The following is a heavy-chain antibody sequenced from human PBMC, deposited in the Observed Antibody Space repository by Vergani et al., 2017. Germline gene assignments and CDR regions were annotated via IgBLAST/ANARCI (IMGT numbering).Heavy chain of an antibody. CDR1: GATFRSNT. J-gene: IGHJ6*02. D-gene: IGHD2-21*02. CDR2: IIPVLGKT. V-gene: IGHV1-69*08. Sequence: QVQLVQSGAEVKKPGSSVKVSCKASGATFRSNTISWVRQVPGQGLEWMGRIIPVLGKTTYAQDFQGRLTITADTSTSTAYMELTSLRSQDTAVYYCARDPRGYGGDPEDYYCGMDVWGQGTTVTVSS. CDR3: ARDPRGYGGDPEDYYCGMDV.